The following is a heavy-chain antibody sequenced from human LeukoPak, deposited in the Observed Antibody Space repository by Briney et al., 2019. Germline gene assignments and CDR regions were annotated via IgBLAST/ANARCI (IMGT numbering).Heavy chain of an antibody. J-gene: IGHJ4*02. CDR2: ISAYNGNT. V-gene: IGHV1-18*01. Sequence: GASVKVSCKASGYTFTSYGISWVRQAPGQGLEWMGWISAYNGNTNYAQKLQGRVTMTTDTSTSTAYMELRSLRSDDTAVYYCARASRHEDCGGDCYSTAYWGQGTLVTVSS. D-gene: IGHD2-21*02. CDR3: ARASRHEDCGGDCYSTAY. CDR1: GYTFTSYG.